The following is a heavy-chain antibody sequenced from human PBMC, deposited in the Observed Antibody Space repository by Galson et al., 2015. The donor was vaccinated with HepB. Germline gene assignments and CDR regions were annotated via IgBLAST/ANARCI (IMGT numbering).Heavy chain of an antibody. J-gene: IGHJ4*02. CDR1: GFTFSSYA. CDR3: ARGGVVTPLFDN. D-gene: IGHD2-21*02. V-gene: IGHV3-30*04. CDR2: ISYDRSNK. Sequence: SLRLSCAASGFTFSSYAMHWVRQAPGKGLEWVAVISYDRSNKYYADSVEGRFTISRDNAKNTLYLQMNSLRAEDTAVYYCARGGVVTPLFDNWGQGTLVTVSS.